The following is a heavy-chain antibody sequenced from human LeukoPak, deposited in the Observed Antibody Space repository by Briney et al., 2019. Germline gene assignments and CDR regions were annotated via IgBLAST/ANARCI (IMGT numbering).Heavy chain of an antibody. D-gene: IGHD3-16*02. Sequence: ASVKVSCKASGYTFTSYGISWVRQAPGQGLEWMGWISAYNGNTNYAQKLQGRVTMTADTSTSTAYMELRSLRSDDTAVYYYARFVESAALAYCGMDVWGQGTTVTVSS. CDR3: ARFVESAALAYCGMDV. J-gene: IGHJ6*02. CDR1: GYTFTSYG. CDR2: ISAYNGNT. V-gene: IGHV1-18*01.